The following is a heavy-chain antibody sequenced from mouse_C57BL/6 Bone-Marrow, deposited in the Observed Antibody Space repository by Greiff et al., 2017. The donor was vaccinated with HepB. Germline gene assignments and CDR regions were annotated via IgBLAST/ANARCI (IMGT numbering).Heavy chain of an antibody. J-gene: IGHJ3*01. CDR2: IYPRSGNT. CDR1: GYTFTSYG. V-gene: IGHV1-81*01. Sequence: VQLQQSGAELARPGASVKLSCKASGYTFTSYGISWVKQRTGQGLEWIGEIYPRSGNTYYNEKFKGKATLTADKSSSTAYMELRSLTSEASAVYCCARKDYSTPFAYWGQGTLVTVSA. CDR3: ARKDYSTPFAY. D-gene: IGHD2-5*01.